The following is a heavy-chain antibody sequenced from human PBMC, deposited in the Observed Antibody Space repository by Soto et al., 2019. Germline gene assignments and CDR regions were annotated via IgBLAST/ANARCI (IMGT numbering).Heavy chain of an antibody. CDR3: VRDLYRSATMPCLDH. V-gene: IGHV3-23*01. CDR1: GFTFINYA. Sequence: LRLSCEASGFTFINYAMSWVRQSPGKGLEWVSSISDTGGDSYYADSMDGRFTVSRDNSKNTLYLQINSLRAEDTAIYYCVRDLYRSATMPCLDHWGQGALVTVSS. J-gene: IGHJ4*02. CDR2: ISDTGGDS. D-gene: IGHD1-1*01.